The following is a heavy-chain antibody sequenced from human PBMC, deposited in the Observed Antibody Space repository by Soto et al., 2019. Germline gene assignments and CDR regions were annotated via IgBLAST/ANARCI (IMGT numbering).Heavy chain of an antibody. CDR1: GFSFNSYA. D-gene: IGHD5-12*01. J-gene: IGHJ5*02. V-gene: IGHV3-23*01. CDR3: AKGSIEYSASVDR. Sequence: EVQLLESGGCWVQPGWSLRLACAASGFSFNSYAMFSGRQAPGKGLEWVSVISARGGSSYFADSVKGRFTISRDNSKNVLSLEMNNLRAEDSATSFCAKGSIEYSASVDRWGQGTLVLVSS. CDR2: ISARGGSS.